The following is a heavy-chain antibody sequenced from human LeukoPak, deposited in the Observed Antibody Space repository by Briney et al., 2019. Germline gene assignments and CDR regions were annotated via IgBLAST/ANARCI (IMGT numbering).Heavy chain of an antibody. CDR3: TFLLPPLGP. CDR2: IRSKANSYAT. Sequence: PGRSLRLSCAASGFTFSGSAMHWVRQASGKGLEWVGRIRSKANSYATAYAASVKGRFTISRDDSKNTAYLQMNSLKTEDTAVYYCTFLLPPLGPWGQGTLVTVSS. CDR1: GFTFSGSA. D-gene: IGHD3-16*01. V-gene: IGHV3-73*01. J-gene: IGHJ5*02.